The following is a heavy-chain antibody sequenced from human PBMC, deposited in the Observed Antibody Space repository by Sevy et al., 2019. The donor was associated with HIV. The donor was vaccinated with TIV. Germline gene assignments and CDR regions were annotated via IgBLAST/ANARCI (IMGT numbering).Heavy chain of an antibody. CDR2: ISSSGTTL. CDR1: GLTFSDYY. Sequence: GGSLRLSCAASGLTFSDYYMSWIRQAPGKGLEWLSYISSSGTTLYSADSVKGRFAISRDNAENSLYLQMNGLRAEDTAVYFCVGRRYSYTYSWSYHFDYWGQGALVTVSS. J-gene: IGHJ4*02. V-gene: IGHV3-11*01. D-gene: IGHD5-18*01. CDR3: VGRRYSYTYSWSYHFDY.